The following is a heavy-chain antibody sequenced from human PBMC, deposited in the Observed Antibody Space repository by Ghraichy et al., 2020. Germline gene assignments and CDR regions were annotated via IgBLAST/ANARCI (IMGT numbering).Heavy chain of an antibody. Sequence: SETLSLTCTVSGGSISSGDYYWSWIRQPPGKGLEWIGYIYYSGSTYYNPSLKSRVTISVDTSKNQFSLKLSSVTAADTAVYYCAREGRSGYYGRRKNWFDPWGQGTLVTVSS. CDR2: IYYSGST. V-gene: IGHV4-30-4*01. D-gene: IGHD3-22*01. CDR3: AREGRSGYYGRRKNWFDP. J-gene: IGHJ5*02. CDR1: GGSISSGDYY.